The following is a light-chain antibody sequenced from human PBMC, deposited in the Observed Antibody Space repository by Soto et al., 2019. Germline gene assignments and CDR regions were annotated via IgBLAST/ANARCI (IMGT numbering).Light chain of an antibody. J-gene: IGLJ1*01. V-gene: IGLV2-23*01. CDR3: CSYAGSSTLYV. Sequence: QSVLPQPASVSGSPGQSITISCTGTSSDFGSYNLVSWYQQHPGKAPKLMIYEGSKRPSGVSNRFSGSKSGNTASLTISGLQAEDEADYYCCSYAGSSTLYVFGTGTKVTVL. CDR1: SSDFGSYNL. CDR2: EGS.